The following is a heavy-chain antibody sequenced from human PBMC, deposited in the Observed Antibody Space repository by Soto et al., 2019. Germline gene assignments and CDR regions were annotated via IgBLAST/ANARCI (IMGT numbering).Heavy chain of an antibody. CDR2: ISSSSSYI. CDR1: GFTFSSYS. Sequence: GGSLRLSCAASGFTFSSYSMNWVRQAPGKGLEWVSSISSSSSYIYYADSVKGRFTISRDNAKNSLYLQMNSLRAEDTAVYYCARDRVAVAGTEYYYGMDGWGQGTTVTVSS. CDR3: ARDRVAVAGTEYYYGMDG. D-gene: IGHD6-19*01. J-gene: IGHJ6*02. V-gene: IGHV3-21*01.